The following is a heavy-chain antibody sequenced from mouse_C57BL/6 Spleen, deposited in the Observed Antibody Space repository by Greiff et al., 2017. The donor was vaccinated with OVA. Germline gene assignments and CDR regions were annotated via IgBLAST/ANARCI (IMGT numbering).Heavy chain of an antibody. J-gene: IGHJ4*01. Sequence: VKLQESGAELVKPGASVKLSCKASGYTFTSYWMHWVKQRPGQGLEWIGMIHPNSGSTNYNEKFKSKATLTVDKSSSTAYMQLSSLTSEDSAVYYCAGIAMDYWGQGTSVTVSS. CDR2: IHPNSGST. CDR3: AGIAMDY. V-gene: IGHV1-64*01. CDR1: GYTFTSYW.